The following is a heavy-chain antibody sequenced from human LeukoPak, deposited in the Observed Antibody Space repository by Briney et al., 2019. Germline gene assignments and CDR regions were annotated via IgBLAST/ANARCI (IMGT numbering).Heavy chain of an antibody. CDR2: IIPILGIA. D-gene: IGHD3-22*01. J-gene: IGHJ4*02. CDR1: GGTFSSYA. V-gene: IGHV1-69*04. CDR3: ARVGDSSGYYDY. Sequence: SVKVSCKASGGTFSSYAISWVRQAPGQGLEWMGRIIPILGIANYAQKFQGRVTITADKSTSTAYMELSSLRSEDTAVYYCARVGDSSGYYDYWGQGTLVTVSS.